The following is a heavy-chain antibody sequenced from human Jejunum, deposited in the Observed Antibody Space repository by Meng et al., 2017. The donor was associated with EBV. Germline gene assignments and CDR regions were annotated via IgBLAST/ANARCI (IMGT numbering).Heavy chain of an antibody. J-gene: IGHJ4*02. Sequence: QLKLKESGPGLVKPSETLSLTCTVSGGSISSSIYCWGWIRQPPGKGLEWIGSICLSDYTYHNPSLKSRVAISADTSKNQFSLSLTSVTAADTAVYYCAMGPDYAKSGYWGQGTLVTVSS. CDR3: AMGPDYAKSGY. CDR1: GGSISSSIYC. CDR2: ICLSDYT. D-gene: IGHD4-17*01. V-gene: IGHV4-39*01.